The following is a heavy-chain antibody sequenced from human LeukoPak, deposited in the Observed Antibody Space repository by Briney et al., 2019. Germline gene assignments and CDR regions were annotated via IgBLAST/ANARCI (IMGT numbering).Heavy chain of an antibody. J-gene: IGHJ3*02. CDR3: ARTYSGSYWGLGAFDI. V-gene: IGHV3-20*04. D-gene: IGHD1-26*01. CDR2: INWNGGST. CDR1: GFTFDDYG. Sequence: GGSLRLSCAASGFTFDDYGMSWVRQAPGKGLEWVSGINWNGGSTGYADSVKGRFTISRDNAKNSLYPQMTSLRAEDTALYYCARTYSGSYWGLGAFDIWGQGTMVTVSS.